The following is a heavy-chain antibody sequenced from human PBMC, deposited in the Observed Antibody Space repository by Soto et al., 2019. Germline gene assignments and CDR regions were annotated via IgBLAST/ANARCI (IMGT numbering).Heavy chain of an antibody. J-gene: IGHJ6*02. CDR1: GGSISSGGYY. Sequence: SETLSLTCTVSGGSISSGGYYWSWIRQHPGKGLEWIGYIYYSGSTYYNPSLKSRVTISVDTSKNQFSLKLSSVTAADTAVYYCARAPIYCTNGVCYEAYYYYGMDVWGQGTTATVSS. CDR2: IYYSGST. D-gene: IGHD2-8*01. CDR3: ARAPIYCTNGVCYEAYYYYGMDV. V-gene: IGHV4-31*03.